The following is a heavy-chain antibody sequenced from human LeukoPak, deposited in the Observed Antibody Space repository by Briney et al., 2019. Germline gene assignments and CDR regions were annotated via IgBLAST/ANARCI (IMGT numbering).Heavy chain of an antibody. CDR3: ARNYGSGSYYVFPDYYYYYMDV. J-gene: IGHJ6*03. Sequence: GGSLRLSCAASGFTFSTYSMHWVRQAPGKGLEWVSSISSSSSYIYYADSVKGRFTISRDNAKNSLYLQMNSLRAEDTAVYYCARNYGSGSYYVFPDYYYYYMDVWGKGTTVTISS. V-gene: IGHV3-21*04. CDR1: GFTFSTYS. CDR2: ISSSSSYI. D-gene: IGHD3-10*01.